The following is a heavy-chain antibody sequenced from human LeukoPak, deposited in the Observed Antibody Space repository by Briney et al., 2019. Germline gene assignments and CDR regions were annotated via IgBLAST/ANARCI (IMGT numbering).Heavy chain of an antibody. D-gene: IGHD6-19*01. CDR3: ARVRGQWLVQYYFDY. V-gene: IGHV4-4*02. J-gene: IGHJ4*02. Sequence: SGTLSLTCAVSGGSISSSNWWSWVRQPPGKGLEWIGEIYHSGSTNYNPSLKSRVTISVDKSKNQFSLKLSSVTAADTAVYYCARVRGQWLVQYYFDYWAREPWSPSPQ. CDR1: GGSISSSNW. CDR2: IYHSGST.